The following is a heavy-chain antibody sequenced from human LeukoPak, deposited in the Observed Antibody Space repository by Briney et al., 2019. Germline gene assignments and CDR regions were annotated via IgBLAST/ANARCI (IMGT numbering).Heavy chain of an antibody. V-gene: IGHV4-34*01. D-gene: IGHD4-17*01. CDR3: ARLPTGFPNWFDT. Sequence: PSETLSLTCAVNGGSFSGYYWSWIRQPPGEGLEWIGEINHSGSTNYTPSLKSRVTISVDTSKNQFSLKLTSVTAADTAVYYCARLPTGFPNWFDTWGQGTLVTVSS. CDR2: INHSGST. CDR1: GGSFSGYY. J-gene: IGHJ5*02.